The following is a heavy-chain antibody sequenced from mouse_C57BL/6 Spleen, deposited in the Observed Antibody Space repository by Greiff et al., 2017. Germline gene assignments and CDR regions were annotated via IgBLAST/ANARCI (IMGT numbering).Heavy chain of an antibody. CDR3: ARHGGYYGLYYAMDY. D-gene: IGHD2-1*01. CDR2: IWSDGST. CDR1: GFSLTSYG. V-gene: IGHV2-6-1*01. Sequence: VQLQQSGPGLVAPSQSLSITCTVSGFSLTSYGVHWVRQPPGKGLEWLVVIWSDGSTTYNSALKSRLSISKDNSKSQVFLKMNSLQTDDTAMYYCARHGGYYGLYYAMDYWGQGTSVTVSS. J-gene: IGHJ4*01.